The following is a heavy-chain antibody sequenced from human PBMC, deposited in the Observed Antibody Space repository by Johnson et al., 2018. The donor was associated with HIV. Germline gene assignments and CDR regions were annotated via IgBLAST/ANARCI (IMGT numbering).Heavy chain of an antibody. D-gene: IGHD2-15*01. Sequence: VQLVESGGGLVQPGGSLRLSCAASGFTVSSNYMSWVRQAPGKGLEWVSVIYSGGSTYYADSVKGRFTISRDNSKNTQYLQMNSLRAEDTAVYYCAREAYCSGGSVYDAFDIWGQGTMVTVSS. V-gene: IGHV3-66*01. CDR3: AREAYCSGGSVYDAFDI. CDR1: GFTVSSNY. J-gene: IGHJ3*02. CDR2: IYSGGST.